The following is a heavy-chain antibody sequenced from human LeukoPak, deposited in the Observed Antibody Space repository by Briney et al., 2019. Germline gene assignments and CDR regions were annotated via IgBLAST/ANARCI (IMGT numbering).Heavy chain of an antibody. CDR1: GFTFSDYY. D-gene: IGHD3-22*01. Sequence: KPGGSLRLSCAVSGFTFSDYYMSWIRQAPGKGLEWVSYISSSGSTIYYADSVKGRFTIFRDNAKNSLYLQKNSLRAEDTAVYSCAELVITMIVGVWGKGTTVTISS. CDR3: AELVITMIVGV. CDR2: ISSSGSTI. J-gene: IGHJ6*04. V-gene: IGHV3-11*04.